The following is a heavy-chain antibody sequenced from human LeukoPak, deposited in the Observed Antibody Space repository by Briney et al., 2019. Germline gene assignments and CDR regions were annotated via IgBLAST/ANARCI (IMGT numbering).Heavy chain of an antibody. CDR3: ARGGLRIAAAV. V-gene: IGHV3-7*01. CDR2: IKQDGSEK. D-gene: IGHD6-13*01. CDR1: GFTFSSYW. J-gene: IGHJ4*02. Sequence: GGPLRLSCAASGFTFSSYWMTWVRQAPGKGLEWVANIKQDGSEKYYVDSVKGRFTISRDNAKNSLYLQMNSLRAEDTAVYYCARGGLRIAAAVWGQGTLVTVSS.